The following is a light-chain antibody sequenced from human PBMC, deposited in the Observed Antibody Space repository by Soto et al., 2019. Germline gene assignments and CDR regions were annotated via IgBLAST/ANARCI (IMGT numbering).Light chain of an antibody. Sequence: EIVLTQSPGTLSLSPGERATLSGRASQTVRTNYLAWFQHKPGQAPRLLISGASSRATGIPDRFSGSGSGTDFTLTINRLEPEDFAVYFGQQYSDSPLTFGGGTKVEIK. CDR2: GAS. V-gene: IGKV3-20*01. CDR1: QTVRTNY. J-gene: IGKJ4*01. CDR3: QQYSDSPLT.